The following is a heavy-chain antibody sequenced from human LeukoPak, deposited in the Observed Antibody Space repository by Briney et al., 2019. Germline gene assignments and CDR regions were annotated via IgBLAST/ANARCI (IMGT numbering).Heavy chain of an antibody. CDR1: GGTFSSYA. D-gene: IGHD6-6*01. CDR2: IIPIFGTA. CDR3: ARDGSDSSSSRWFDP. Sequence: SVKVSCKASGGTFSSYAISWVRQAPGQGLEWMGGIIPIFGTANYAQKFQGRVTITTDESTSTAYMELSSLGSEDTAVYYCARDGSDSSSSRWFDPWGQGTLVTVS. V-gene: IGHV1-69*05. J-gene: IGHJ5*02.